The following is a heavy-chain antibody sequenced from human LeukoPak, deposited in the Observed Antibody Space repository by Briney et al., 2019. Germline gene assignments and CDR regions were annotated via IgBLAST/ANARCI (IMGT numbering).Heavy chain of an antibody. CDR1: GFTFSSYA. CDR2: ISYDGSNK. V-gene: IGHV3-30*01. J-gene: IGHJ4*02. Sequence: GGSLRLSRAASGFTFSSYAMHWVRQAPGKGLEWVAFISYDGSNKYYADSVKGRITISRDNSKNTLYLQMNSLRAEDTAVYYCARDGDSSSSRNIDYWGQGTLVTVSS. D-gene: IGHD6-6*01. CDR3: ARDGDSSSSRNIDY.